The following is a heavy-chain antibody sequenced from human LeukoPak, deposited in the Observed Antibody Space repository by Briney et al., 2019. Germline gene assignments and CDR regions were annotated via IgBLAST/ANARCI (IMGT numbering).Heavy chain of an antibody. Sequence: ASVKVFCTASGGTFSSYAISWVRQAPGQGLEWMGGIIPIFGTANYAQKFQGRVTITADESTSTAYMELSSLRSEDTAVYYCARLMVRGVIRNWFDPWGQGTLVTVSS. CDR1: GGTFSSYA. V-gene: IGHV1-69*13. D-gene: IGHD3-10*01. CDR2: IIPIFGTA. J-gene: IGHJ5*02. CDR3: ARLMVRGVIRNWFDP.